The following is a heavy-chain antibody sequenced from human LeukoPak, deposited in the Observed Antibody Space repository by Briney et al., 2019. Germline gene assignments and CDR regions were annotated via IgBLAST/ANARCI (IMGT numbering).Heavy chain of an antibody. Sequence: GRSLRLSCAASGFTFSSYAMHWVRQAPGKGLEWVAVISYDGSNKYYADSVKGRFTISRDNSKNTLYLQMNSLRAEDTAVYYCARSTGGAAAGPDYRGQGTLVTVSS. D-gene: IGHD6-13*01. J-gene: IGHJ4*02. V-gene: IGHV3-30-3*01. CDR2: ISYDGSNK. CDR1: GFTFSSYA. CDR3: ARSTGGAAAGPDY.